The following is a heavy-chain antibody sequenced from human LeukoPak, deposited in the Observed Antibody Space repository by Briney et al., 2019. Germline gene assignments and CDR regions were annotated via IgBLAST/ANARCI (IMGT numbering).Heavy chain of an antibody. CDR2: ISWNSGSI. Sequence: GGSLRLSCAASGFTFDDYAMHWVRQAPGKGLEWVSGISWNSGSIGYADSAKGRFTISRDNSKNTLYLQMNSLRAEDTAVYYCAKDHVAGRLKYYFDYWGQGTLVTVSS. CDR3: AKDHVAGRLKYYFDY. CDR1: GFTFDDYA. J-gene: IGHJ4*02. V-gene: IGHV3-9*01. D-gene: IGHD6-19*01.